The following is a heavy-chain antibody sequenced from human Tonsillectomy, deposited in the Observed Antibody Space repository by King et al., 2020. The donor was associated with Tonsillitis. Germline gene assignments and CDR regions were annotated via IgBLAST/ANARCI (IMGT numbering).Heavy chain of an antibody. Sequence: VQLQQSGPGLVNPSQTLSLTCAISGDSVSNNSAAWNWIRQSPSRGLEWLGRTYYRSKWYNDYAVSVKSRITINPDTSKNQFSLQLNSVIPEDTAVYYCARAGGGYRNRFYYYYGMDVWGQGTTVTVSS. J-gene: IGHJ6*02. CDR2: TYYRSKWYN. D-gene: IGHD1-26*01. V-gene: IGHV6-1*01. CDR3: ARAGGGYRNRFYYYYGMDV. CDR1: GDSVSNNSAA.